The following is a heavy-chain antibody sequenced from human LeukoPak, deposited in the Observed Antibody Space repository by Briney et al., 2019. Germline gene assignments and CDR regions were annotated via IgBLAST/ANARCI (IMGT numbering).Heavy chain of an antibody. CDR1: GFTFSSYD. D-gene: IGHD6-13*01. CDR2: ISGSGGST. V-gene: IGHV3-23*01. Sequence: GGSLRLSCAASGFTFSSYDMTWVRQAPGKGPEWVSGISGSGGSTYYADSVKGRFTISRDNSKNTLYLQMNSLRAEDSAVYYCAKDRWYFDYWGQGTLVTVSS. J-gene: IGHJ4*02. CDR3: AKDRWYFDY.